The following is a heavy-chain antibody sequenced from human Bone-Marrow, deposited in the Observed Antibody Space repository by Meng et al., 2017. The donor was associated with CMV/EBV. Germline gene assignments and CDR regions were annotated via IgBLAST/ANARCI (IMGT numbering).Heavy chain of an antibody. Sequence: GESLKISCAASGFTFSNAWMSWVRQAPGKGLEWVANIKQDGSERYYVDSVKGRFTISRDNAKNSLYLQMDSLRAEDTAVYYCAKDYYDSSGYKDYWGPGTLVTGSS. J-gene: IGHJ4*02. CDR3: AKDYYDSSGYKDY. CDR2: IKQDGSER. CDR1: GFTFSNAW. V-gene: IGHV3-7*01. D-gene: IGHD3-22*01.